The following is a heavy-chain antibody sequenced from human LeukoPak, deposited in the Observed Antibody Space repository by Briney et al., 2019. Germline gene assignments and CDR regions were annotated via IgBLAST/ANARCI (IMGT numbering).Heavy chain of an antibody. D-gene: IGHD2-2*01. J-gene: IGHJ4*02. CDR2: IIPIFGTA. V-gene: IGHV1-69*13. CDR3: ARGSVVVPAALDY. Sequence: GASVKVSCKASGGTFISYAISWVRQAPGQGLEWMGGIIPIFGTANYAQKFQGRVTITADESTSTAYMELSSLRSEDTAVYYCARGSVVVPAALDYWGQGTLVTVSS. CDR1: GGTFISYA.